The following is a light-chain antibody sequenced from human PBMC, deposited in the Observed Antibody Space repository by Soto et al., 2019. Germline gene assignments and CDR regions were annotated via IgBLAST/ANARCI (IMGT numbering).Light chain of an antibody. J-gene: IGLJ1*01. Sequence: QSALTQPTSVSGSPGQSITISCTGTSSDVGNYNLVSWYQQHPGKAPKLMIFEGSQRPSGASNRFSCSKSGKTASLTISRLQDDDAADYYSCSYAGSSLYVFGGGTKVTVL. CDR2: EGS. CDR3: CSYAGSSLYV. CDR1: SSDVGNYNL. V-gene: IGLV2-23*01.